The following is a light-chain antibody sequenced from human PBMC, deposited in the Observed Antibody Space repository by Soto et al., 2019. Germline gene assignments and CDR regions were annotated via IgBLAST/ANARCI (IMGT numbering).Light chain of an antibody. CDR3: QHYNSYSEA. CDR1: QTISIW. V-gene: IGKV1-5*03. Sequence: IQMPQSPSTLSGSLGDRFTITCLAIQTISIWLAWYQQKPGKAPKLLIYKASTLKSGVPSRFSGSGSGTEFTLTISSLQPDDFATYYCQHYNSYSEAFGQGTKVDI. J-gene: IGKJ1*01. CDR2: KAS.